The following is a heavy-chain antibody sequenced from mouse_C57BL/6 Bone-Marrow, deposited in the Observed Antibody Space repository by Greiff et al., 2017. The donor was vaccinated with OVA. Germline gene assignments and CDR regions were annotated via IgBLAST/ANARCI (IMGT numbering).Heavy chain of an antibody. D-gene: IGHD3-3*01. J-gene: IGHJ3*01. CDR1: GFTFSDYG. Sequence: EVMLVESGGGLVKPGGSLKLSCSASGFTFSDYGMHWVRQAPEKGLEWVAYISSGSSTIYYADTVKGRFTISRDNAKNTLFLQMTSPRSEDTAMYYCARPGLGTFAYWGQGTLVTVSA. V-gene: IGHV5-17*01. CDR2: ISSGSSTI. CDR3: ARPGLGTFAY.